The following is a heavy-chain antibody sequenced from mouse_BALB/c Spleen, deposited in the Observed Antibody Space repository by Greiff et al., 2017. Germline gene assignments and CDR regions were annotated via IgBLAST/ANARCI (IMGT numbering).Heavy chain of an antibody. Sequence: QVQLQQSGAELVKPGASVKLSCKTSGYTFTSYWIQWVKQRPGQGLGWIGEIFPGTGTTYYNEKFKGKATLTIDTSSSTAYMQLSSLTSEDSAVYFCARRGRDGFAYWGQGTLVTVSA. D-gene: IGHD2-3*01. CDR3: ARRGRDGFAY. CDR2: IFPGTGTT. J-gene: IGHJ3*01. CDR1: GYTFTSYW. V-gene: IGHV1S132*01.